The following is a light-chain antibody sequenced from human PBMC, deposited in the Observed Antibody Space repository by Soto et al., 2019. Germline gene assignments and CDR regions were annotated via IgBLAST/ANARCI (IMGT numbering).Light chain of an antibody. V-gene: IGKV1-5*01. J-gene: IGKJ1*01. Sequence: DIQMTQSPSIMSASVGDRGTITCWASHNINRWLAWYQQKPGKAPKLLIYDASRLESGVPSRFGGSGSGTEFTLTISSLQPDDFATYYCQQYNSYPWTFGQGTKVDI. CDR2: DAS. CDR1: HNINRW. CDR3: QQYNSYPWT.